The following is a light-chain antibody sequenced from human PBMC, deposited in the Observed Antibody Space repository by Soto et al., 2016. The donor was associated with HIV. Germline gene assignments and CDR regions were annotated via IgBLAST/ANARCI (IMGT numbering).Light chain of an antibody. CDR3: QQYNSYPLT. Sequence: DIQMTQSPSSLSASVGDRVTITCRASQGISNFLAWYRQRPGKAPKLLLFAASRLESGVPYRFSGSGSGTDYTLIISNLQPEDFATYYCQQYNSYPLTFGGGTKVEIK. CDR1: QGISNF. J-gene: IGKJ4*01. V-gene: IGKV1-NL1*01. CDR2: AAS.